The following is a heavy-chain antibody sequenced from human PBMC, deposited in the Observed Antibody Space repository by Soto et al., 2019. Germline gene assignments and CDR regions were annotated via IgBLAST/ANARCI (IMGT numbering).Heavy chain of an antibody. Sequence: GSLKLSCAASGLSFRSYAMSWARQAQGKGLEWVSAISGSGGSTYYADSVKGRFTISRDNSKNTLYLQMNSLRAEDTAVYYCAKDPADYGDYGYYYYGMDVWGQGTTVTVSS. CDR1: GLSFRSYA. D-gene: IGHD4-17*01. CDR3: AKDPADYGDYGYYYYGMDV. CDR2: ISGSGGST. V-gene: IGHV3-23*01. J-gene: IGHJ6*02.